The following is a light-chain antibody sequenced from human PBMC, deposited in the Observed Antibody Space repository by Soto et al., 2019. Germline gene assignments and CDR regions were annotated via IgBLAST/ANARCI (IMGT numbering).Light chain of an antibody. CDR3: QQYERSPTT. CDR2: AAS. V-gene: IGKV3-20*01. J-gene: IGKJ4*01. CDR1: QSISSTY. Sequence: EIVLTQSPGTLSLSPGERATLSCRASQSISSTYLAWYQQKPGQAPRLLIYAASRRATCIPDRFSGSGSGTDFTLTISRLEPEDFAVFFCQQYERSPTTFGGGTKVEIK.